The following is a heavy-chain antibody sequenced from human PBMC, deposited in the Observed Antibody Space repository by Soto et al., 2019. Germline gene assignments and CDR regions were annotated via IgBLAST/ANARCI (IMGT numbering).Heavy chain of an antibody. CDR1: GFTFRRHA. D-gene: IGHD3-3*01. CDR3: ARSRNGVVADTVDY. CDR2: ISRDGSNE. J-gene: IGHJ4*02. V-gene: IGHV3-30-3*01. Sequence: QVHLVASGGGVVQQGRSLTLSCEASGFTFRRHAIHWVRQAPGKGLEWVSVISRDGSNEYYEDSVKGRVTISRDNSKNTMSLQLNSLRLEDTAVYYCARSRNGVVADTVDYLGQGPLVTVSS.